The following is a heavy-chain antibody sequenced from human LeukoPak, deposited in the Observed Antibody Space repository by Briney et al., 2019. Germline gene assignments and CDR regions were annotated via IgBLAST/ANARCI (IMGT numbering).Heavy chain of an antibody. J-gene: IGHJ3*02. CDR3: ARDGYTQSAFDI. CDR2: IYYSGST. Sequence: SETLSLTCTVSGGSISSYYWSWIRQPPGKGLEWIGYIYYSGSTNYNPSLKSRVTISVDTSKNQFSLKLSSVTAADTAVYYCARDGYTQSAFDIWGQGTMVTVSS. D-gene: IGHD5-18*01. CDR1: GGSISSYY. V-gene: IGHV4-59*01.